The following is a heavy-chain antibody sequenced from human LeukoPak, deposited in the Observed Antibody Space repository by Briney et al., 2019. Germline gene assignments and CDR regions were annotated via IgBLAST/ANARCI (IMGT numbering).Heavy chain of an antibody. CDR1: GYTFTDYY. J-gene: IGHJ4*02. V-gene: IGHV1-2*02. Sequence: GASVKVSCKASGYTFTDYYFHWVRLAPGQGPEWMGWIGLNNGDTLYAPKFQGRVTMTRDTSISTAYMELSRLRSDDTAVYYCTRLMVATPPDWGQGTLVTVSS. CDR3: TRLMVATPPD. D-gene: IGHD5-12*01. CDR2: IGLNNGDT.